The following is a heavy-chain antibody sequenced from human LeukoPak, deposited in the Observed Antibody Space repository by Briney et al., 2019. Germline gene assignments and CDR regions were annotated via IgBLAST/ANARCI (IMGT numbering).Heavy chain of an antibody. CDR1: GGTFSSYA. Sequence: ASVKVSCKASGGTFSSYAISWVRQAPGQGLEWMGGIIPIFGTANYAQKFQGRVTITADESTSTAYMELSSLRSEDTAVYYCARSGSYPPLGAFDIWGQGTMVTVSS. D-gene: IGHD1-26*01. CDR2: IIPIFGTA. CDR3: ARSGSYPPLGAFDI. J-gene: IGHJ3*02. V-gene: IGHV1-69*13.